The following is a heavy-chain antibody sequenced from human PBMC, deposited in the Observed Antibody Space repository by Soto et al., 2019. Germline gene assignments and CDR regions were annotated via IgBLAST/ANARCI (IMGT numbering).Heavy chain of an antibody. Sequence: EVQLLESGGGLVQPGGSLRLSCAASGFTFSTYAMSWVRQAPGKGLEWVSSLTSSGGGTYYADSVKGRFTISRDNSKNTLYLQMNSMRAEDTAVYYCAARKPYYFDYWGQGTLLTVSS. CDR3: AARKPYYFDY. CDR2: LTSSGGGT. CDR1: GFTFSTYA. V-gene: IGHV3-23*01. J-gene: IGHJ4*02.